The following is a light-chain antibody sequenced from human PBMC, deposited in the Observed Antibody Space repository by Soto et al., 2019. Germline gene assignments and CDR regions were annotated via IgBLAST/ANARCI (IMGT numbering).Light chain of an antibody. J-gene: IGLJ1*01. CDR3: QSYDSSLSEV. Sequence: QSVLTQPPSVPGAPGQRVTISCTGSSSNIGAGYDVHWYQQLPGTAPKLLIYGNSNRPSGVPDRFSGSKSGTSASLAITGLQAEDEADYYCQSYDSSLSEVFGTGTNLTVL. CDR2: GNS. CDR1: SSNIGAGYD. V-gene: IGLV1-40*01.